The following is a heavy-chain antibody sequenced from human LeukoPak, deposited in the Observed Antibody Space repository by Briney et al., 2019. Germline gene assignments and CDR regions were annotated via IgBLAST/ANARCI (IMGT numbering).Heavy chain of an antibody. CDR1: GFTFDDYG. J-gene: IGHJ4*02. CDR2: INWNGGST. D-gene: IGHD4-23*01. CDR3: ARHIPYGGNDAFDY. Sequence: GGSLRLSCAASGFTFDDYGMSWVRQAPGKGLEWVSGINWNGGSTGYADSVKGRFTISRDNAKNSLYLQMNSLRAEDTAVYYCARHIPYGGNDAFDYWGQGTLVTVSS. V-gene: IGHV3-20*04.